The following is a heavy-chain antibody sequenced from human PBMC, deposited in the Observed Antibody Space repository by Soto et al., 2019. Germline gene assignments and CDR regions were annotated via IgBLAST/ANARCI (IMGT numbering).Heavy chain of an antibody. V-gene: IGHV3-74*01. Sequence: GGALRLSCAATGFTFSSYWMHWVRQAPGKGLVWVSRINSDGSSTSYADSVKGRFTISRDNAKNTLYLQMNSLRAEDTAVYYCARDGAYYYDSSGSYGMDVWGQGTTVTVYS. CDR2: INSDGSST. J-gene: IGHJ6*02. D-gene: IGHD3-22*01. CDR3: ARDGAYYYDSSGSYGMDV. CDR1: GFTFSSYW.